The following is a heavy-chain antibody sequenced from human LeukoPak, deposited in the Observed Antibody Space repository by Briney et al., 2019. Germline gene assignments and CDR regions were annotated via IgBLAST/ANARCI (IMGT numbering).Heavy chain of an antibody. CDR2: TYYRSKWYN. CDR1: GDSVSSNSAA. J-gene: IGHJ4*02. V-gene: IGHV6-1*01. D-gene: IGHD6-19*01. CDR3: ARDKSSGWYGGHYFDY. Sequence: SQTLSLTCAISGDSVSSNSAAWNWSRQSPSRGLEWLGRTYYRSKWYNDYAVSVKSRITINPDTSKNQFSLQLNSVTPEDTAVYYCARDKSSGWYGGHYFDYWGQGTLVTVSS.